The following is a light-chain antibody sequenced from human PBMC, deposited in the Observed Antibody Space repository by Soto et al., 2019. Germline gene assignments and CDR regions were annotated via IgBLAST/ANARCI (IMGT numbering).Light chain of an antibody. J-gene: IGKJ4*01. Sequence: EVVLTQSPGTLSLSPGERATLSCRASQSVDSSTLAWYQQKPGQAPRLLISGASKRATGTPDSFSGSGSGTDFTLTISRLEPEAFAVYYCQHFDDSLIFGGGTKVEIK. CDR3: QHFDDSLI. V-gene: IGKV3-20*01. CDR2: GAS. CDR1: QSVDSST.